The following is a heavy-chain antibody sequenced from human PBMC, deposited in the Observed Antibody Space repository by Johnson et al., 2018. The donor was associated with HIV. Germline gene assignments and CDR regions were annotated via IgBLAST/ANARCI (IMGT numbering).Heavy chain of an antibody. CDR3: ARGDSSGWDAFDI. Sequence: VQLVESGGGLVQPGGSLRLSCAASGFTVSSNYMSWVRQAPGKGLEWVSVIYSGGSTYYADSLKGRFTISRDNSKNTLYLQMNSLRAEDTAVYYCARGDSSGWDAFDIWGQGTMVTVSS. J-gene: IGHJ3*02. V-gene: IGHV3-66*02. CDR1: GFTVSSNY. D-gene: IGHD6-19*01. CDR2: IYSGGST.